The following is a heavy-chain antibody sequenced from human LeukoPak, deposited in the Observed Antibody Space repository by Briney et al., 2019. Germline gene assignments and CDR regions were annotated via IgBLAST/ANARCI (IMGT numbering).Heavy chain of an antibody. J-gene: IGHJ5*02. D-gene: IGHD2-2*01. CDR2: IYHDGST. CDR3: ARRAHVGVPAA. Sequence: SETLSLTCVVSVGSLSSSSYYWAWTRHPPGKGLEWSGSIYHDGSTYSNPSLEGRVTISVDKSRNQFSLKLTSVTAADTAMYHCARRAHVGVPAAWGQGTLVTVSS. V-gene: IGHV4-39*01. CDR1: VGSLSSSSYY.